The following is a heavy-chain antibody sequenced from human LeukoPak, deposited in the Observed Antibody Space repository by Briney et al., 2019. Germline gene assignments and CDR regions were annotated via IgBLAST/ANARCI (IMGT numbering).Heavy chain of an antibody. J-gene: IGHJ4*02. Sequence: GGSLRLSCAASGFTFNNYAMNWVRQAPGKGLEWVSVITSSGSTYYADSVKGRFTISRDNSKNTLYLQMNSLRAEDTAIYYCAKDLYGDYDFDCWGRGTLVTASS. V-gene: IGHV3-23*01. CDR1: GFTFNNYA. CDR3: AKDLYGDYDFDC. D-gene: IGHD4-17*01. CDR2: ITSSGST.